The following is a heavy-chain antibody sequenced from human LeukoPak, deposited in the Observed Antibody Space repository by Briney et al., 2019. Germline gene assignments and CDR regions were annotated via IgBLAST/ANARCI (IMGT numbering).Heavy chain of an antibody. D-gene: IGHD4-17*01. J-gene: IGHJ4*02. CDR3: AKQIDYGDYGLAGLDY. Sequence: HPGGSLRLSCAASGFTFSIYWMHWVRQAPGEGLVWVSRINGDGRTATYADSVKGRFTISRDNSKNTLYLQMNSLRAEDTAVYYCAKQIDYGDYGLAGLDYWGQGTLVTVSS. CDR2: INGDGRTA. V-gene: IGHV3-74*01. CDR1: GFTFSIYW.